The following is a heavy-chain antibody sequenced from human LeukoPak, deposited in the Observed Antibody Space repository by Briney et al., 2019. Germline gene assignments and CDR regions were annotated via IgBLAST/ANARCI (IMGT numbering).Heavy chain of an antibody. CDR3: ARAAPRSGSYNDAFDI. D-gene: IGHD5-12*01. CDR2: IYSSGST. V-gene: IGHV4-4*07. Sequence: SETLSLTCTVSGDSISSYYWSWIRQPAGKGLEWIGRIYSSGSTRYNPSLQSRVTMSVDTSKNQLSLKLSAVTAADTAVYFCARAAPRSGSYNDAFDIWGQGTMVTVSS. CDR1: GDSISSYY. J-gene: IGHJ3*02.